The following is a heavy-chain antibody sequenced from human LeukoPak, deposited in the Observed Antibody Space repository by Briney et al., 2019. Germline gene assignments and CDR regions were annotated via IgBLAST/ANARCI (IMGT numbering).Heavy chain of an antibody. Sequence: GGSLRLSCAASGLTFSSHWMHWVRQAPGKGLEWVAVISYDGSNKYYADSVKGRFTISRDNSKNTLYLQMNSLRAEDTAVYYCARGGGIDYWGQGTLVTVSS. CDR1: GLTFSSHW. J-gene: IGHJ4*02. CDR3: ARGGGIDY. D-gene: IGHD3-16*01. CDR2: ISYDGSNK. V-gene: IGHV3-30*03.